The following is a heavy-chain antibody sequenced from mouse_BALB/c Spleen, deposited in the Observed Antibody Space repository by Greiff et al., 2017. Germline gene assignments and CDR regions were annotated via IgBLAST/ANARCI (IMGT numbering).Heavy chain of an antibody. CDR1: GFNIKDTY. CDR3: ARLDKRYAMDY. J-gene: IGHJ4*01. V-gene: IGHV14-3*02. CDR2: IDPANGNT. Sequence: EVQGVESGAELVKPGASVKLSCTASGFNIKDTYMHWVEQRPEQGLEWIGRIDPANGNTKYDPKFQGKATITADTSSNTAYLQISSLTSEDTAVYYCARLDKRYAMDYWGQGTSVTVSS.